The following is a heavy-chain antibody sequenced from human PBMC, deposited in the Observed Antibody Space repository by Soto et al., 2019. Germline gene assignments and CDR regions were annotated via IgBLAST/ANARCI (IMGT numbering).Heavy chain of an antibody. CDR1: GDSITRGAYY. CDR3: AREAGRYSGYVGHFDS. J-gene: IGHJ4*02. Sequence: SETLSLTCTVSGDSITRGAYYWTWIRQHPGKGLEWIGYISNSGSTTYNPSLESRVTISVDTSNNHFSLILRSVTAADTAFYYCAREAGRYSGYVGHFDSWGQGTLVTVSS. D-gene: IGHD5-12*01. V-gene: IGHV4-61*08. CDR2: ISNSGST.